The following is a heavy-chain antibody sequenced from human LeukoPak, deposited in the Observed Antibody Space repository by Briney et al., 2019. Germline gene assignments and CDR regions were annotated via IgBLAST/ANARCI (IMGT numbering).Heavy chain of an antibody. CDR3: AKTDLAVAGDDFDY. Sequence: PGGSLRLSCAASGFTFSSYSMHWVRQAPGKGLVWVSRISSDGTYTNYADSVRGRFTISRDNAKNTLYLQMNSLRAEDTAVYYCAKTDLAVAGDDFDYWGQGTLVTVSS. CDR1: GFTFSSYS. D-gene: IGHD6-19*01. CDR2: ISSDGTYT. V-gene: IGHV3-74*01. J-gene: IGHJ4*02.